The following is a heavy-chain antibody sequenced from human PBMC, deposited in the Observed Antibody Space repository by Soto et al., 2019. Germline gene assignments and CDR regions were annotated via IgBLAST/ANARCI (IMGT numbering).Heavy chain of an antibody. J-gene: IGHJ4*02. CDR2: ISGSGEST. CDR1: GFTFSSYA. Sequence: EVQLLESGGSLVQPGGSLRLSCAASGFTFSSYAMTWVRQAPGEGLQWVSSISGSGESTFYADSVKGRFTISRDNSKNTLTLQMNSLRAEDTAIYYCAKYSSDWDEDYWGQGTLVTVSS. V-gene: IGHV3-23*01. CDR3: AKYSSDWDEDY. D-gene: IGHD6-19*01.